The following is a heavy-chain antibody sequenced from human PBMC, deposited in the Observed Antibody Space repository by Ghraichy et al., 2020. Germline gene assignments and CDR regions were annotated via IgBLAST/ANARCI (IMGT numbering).Heavy chain of an antibody. Sequence: SETLSLTCTVSGGSIRSSSYYWGWIRQPPGKGLEWIGSIYFSGNTYYNTSLMSRVTISVDTSKNQFSLKLRSVTAADTAVYYCATQIDGYNPGLFDYWGQGTLVTVSS. V-gene: IGHV4-39*01. CDR1: GGSIRSSSYY. J-gene: IGHJ4*02. CDR2: IYFSGNT. CDR3: ATQIDGYNPGLFDY. D-gene: IGHD5-24*01.